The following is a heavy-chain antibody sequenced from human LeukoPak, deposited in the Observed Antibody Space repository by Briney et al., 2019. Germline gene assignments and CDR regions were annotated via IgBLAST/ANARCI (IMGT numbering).Heavy chain of an antibody. CDR2: IYYSGST. Sequence: SETLSLTCTVSGGSISSGGYYWSWIRQHPGKGLEWIGYIYYSGSTYYNPSLKSRVTMSVDTSKNQFSLKLSSVTAADTAVYYCARATVSMEYFQHWGQGTLVTVSS. D-gene: IGHD4-17*01. V-gene: IGHV4-31*03. CDR3: ARATVSMEYFQH. CDR1: GGSISSGGYY. J-gene: IGHJ1*01.